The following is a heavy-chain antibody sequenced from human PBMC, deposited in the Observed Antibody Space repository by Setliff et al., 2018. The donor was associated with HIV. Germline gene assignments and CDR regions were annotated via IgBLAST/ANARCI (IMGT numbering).Heavy chain of an antibody. CDR3: ARSDTAMVKTYYYYYMDV. J-gene: IGHJ6*03. CDR1: GGSISSYY. D-gene: IGHD5-18*01. V-gene: IGHV4-4*08. Sequence: SETLSLTCTVSGGSISSYYWSWIRQPPGKGLEWIGYIYTSGSTNYNPSLKSRVTIPVDTSKNQFSLKLSSVTAADTAVYYCARSDTAMVKTYYYYYMDVWGKGTTVTVSS. CDR2: IYTSGST.